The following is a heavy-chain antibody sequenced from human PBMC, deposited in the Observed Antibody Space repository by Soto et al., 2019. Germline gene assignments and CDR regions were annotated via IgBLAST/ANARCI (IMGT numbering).Heavy chain of an antibody. CDR1: GFTFSSYG. CDR3: AKSGLGAGSYYYMDV. J-gene: IGHJ6*03. D-gene: IGHD3-10*01. Sequence: GGSLRLSCAASGFTFSSYGMHWVRQAPGKGLEWVAAVLGGGSNTYYADSVMGRFTISRDNSKDTLYLQMNSLRVEDTALYYCAKSGLGAGSYYYMDVWGEGTTVTVSS. CDR2: VLGGGSNT. V-gene: IGHV3-23*01.